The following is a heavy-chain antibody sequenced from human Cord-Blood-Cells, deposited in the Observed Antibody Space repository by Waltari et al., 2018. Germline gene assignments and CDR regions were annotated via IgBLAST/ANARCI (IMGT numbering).Heavy chain of an antibody. CDR1: GGTFSGYA. J-gene: IGHJ3*02. D-gene: IGHD3-10*01. V-gene: IGHV1-69*12. Sequence: VQLVQSGAEGQTPGSSGTVSCKASGGTFSGYALSRVRAAPGQGLEWMGGIIPIFGTANYAQKFQGRVTITADESTSTAYMELSSLRSEDTAVYYCARVSYGSGSYYAFDIWGQGTMVTVSS. CDR3: ARVSYGSGSYYAFDI. CDR2: IIPIFGTA.